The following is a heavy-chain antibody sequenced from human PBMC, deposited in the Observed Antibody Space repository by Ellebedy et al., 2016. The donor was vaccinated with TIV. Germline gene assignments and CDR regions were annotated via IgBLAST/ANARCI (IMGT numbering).Heavy chain of an antibody. CDR2: IYPGDSDT. CDR1: GYSFTNYW. Sequence: PGGSLRLSCKGSGYSFTNYWIGWVRQMPGKGLEWMGIIYPGDSDTRYSPSFQGQVTISADKSISTAYLQWSSLKASDTAMYYCARQPGEVISRFGDWGQGTLVTVSS. CDR3: ARQPGEVISRFGD. D-gene: IGHD2-21*01. V-gene: IGHV5-51*01. J-gene: IGHJ4*02.